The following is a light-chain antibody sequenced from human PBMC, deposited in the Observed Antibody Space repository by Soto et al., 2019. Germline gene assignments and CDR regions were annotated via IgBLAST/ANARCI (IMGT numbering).Light chain of an antibody. J-gene: IGKJ5*01. Sequence: IVSTQSPCTLSLSPGERATLSCRASHSVSNNYLAWYQQKPGQAPRLLIYGASDRATGIPDRFSGSGSGTDFTLTISSLEPEDFALYYCQQRSNWPITFGQGTRLEIK. CDR1: HSVSNNY. CDR3: QQRSNWPIT. CDR2: GAS. V-gene: IGKV3D-20*02.